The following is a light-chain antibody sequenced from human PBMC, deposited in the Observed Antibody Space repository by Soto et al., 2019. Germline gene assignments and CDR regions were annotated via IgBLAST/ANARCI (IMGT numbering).Light chain of an antibody. Sequence: QSVLTQPASVSGSPGQSITISCTGTSIDVGGYNYVSWYQQHPGKAPKLMIYDVSKRPSGVPDRFSGSKSGKTASLTISGLQAEDEGDYYCCSYAGSYTYVFGGGTKLTVL. CDR1: SIDVGGYNY. CDR2: DVS. J-gene: IGLJ1*01. CDR3: CSYAGSYTYV. V-gene: IGLV2-11*01.